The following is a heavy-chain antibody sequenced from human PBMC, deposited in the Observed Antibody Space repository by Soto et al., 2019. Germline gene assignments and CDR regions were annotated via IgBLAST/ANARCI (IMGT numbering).Heavy chain of an antibody. Sequence: PSETLSLTCTVSGDSISSYSWTWIRQPPGRRLEWIGYMYYTGSTSYNPSLKSRVSISVDTSKNQFSLKLRSVTAEDTAVYYCARLDSRKGHYYDYWGQGTLVTVSS. CDR3: ARLDSRKGHYYDY. V-gene: IGHV4-59*08. D-gene: IGHD2-21*01. J-gene: IGHJ4*02. CDR1: GDSISSYS. CDR2: MYYTGST.